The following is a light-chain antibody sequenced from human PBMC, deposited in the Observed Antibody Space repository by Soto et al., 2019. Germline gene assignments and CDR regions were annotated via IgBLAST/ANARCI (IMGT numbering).Light chain of an antibody. CDR3: SSYKSSSSYV. V-gene: IGLV2-14*01. Sequence: QSVLTQPASVSGSPGQSITISCTGTSSDVGGYNYVSWYQQHPGKAPKLMIYDVSNRPSGVSNRFSGSKSGNTASLTISGLKAEDEVDYSCSSYKSSSSYVFGTGTTVTVL. J-gene: IGLJ1*01. CDR2: DVS. CDR1: SSDVGGYNY.